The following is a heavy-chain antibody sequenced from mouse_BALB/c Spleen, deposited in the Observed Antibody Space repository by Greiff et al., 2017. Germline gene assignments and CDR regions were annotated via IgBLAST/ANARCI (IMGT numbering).Heavy chain of an antibody. CDR3: ARGGTTVVATEGWFAY. Sequence: EVQLVESGPGLVKPSQSLSLTCSVTGYSITSGYYWNWIRQFPGNKLEWMGYISYDGSNNYNPSLKNRISITRDTSKNQFFLKLNSVTTEDTATYYCARGGTTVVATEGWFAYWGQGTLVTVSA. D-gene: IGHD1-1*01. CDR2: ISYDGSN. V-gene: IGHV3-6*02. J-gene: IGHJ3*01. CDR1: GYSITSGYY.